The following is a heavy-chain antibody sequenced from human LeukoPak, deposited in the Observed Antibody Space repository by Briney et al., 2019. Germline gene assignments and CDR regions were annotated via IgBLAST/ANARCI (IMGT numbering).Heavy chain of an antibody. D-gene: IGHD3-22*01. V-gene: IGHV1-46*01. CDR2: INPSGGST. CDR3: ASSGAMYYYDSSGYPSVY. J-gene: IGHJ4*02. CDR1: GYTFTRYY. Sequence: ASVKVSCKASGYTFTRYYMHWVRQAPGQGLEWMGIINPSGGSTSYAQKFQGRVTMTRDTSTSTVYMELSSLRSEDTAVYYCASSGAMYYYDSSGYPSVYWGQGTLVTVSS.